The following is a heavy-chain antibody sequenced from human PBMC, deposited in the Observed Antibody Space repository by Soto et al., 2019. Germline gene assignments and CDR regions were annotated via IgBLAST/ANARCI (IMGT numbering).Heavy chain of an antibody. V-gene: IGHV4-59*01. CDR1: GGSMRNCF. CDR3: AAGEASSRNLAPYYLDF. J-gene: IGHJ4*02. CDR2: IHYSGTT. Sequence: SETLSLTCTVSGGSMRNCFWTWIRQPPGKGLEWIGYIHYSGTTSFFPSYNPSLRSRVTISEDTSKNQFSLKLLSVTTADTAVYFCAAGEASSRNLAPYYLDFWGQGTLVTVSS. D-gene: IGHD6-13*01.